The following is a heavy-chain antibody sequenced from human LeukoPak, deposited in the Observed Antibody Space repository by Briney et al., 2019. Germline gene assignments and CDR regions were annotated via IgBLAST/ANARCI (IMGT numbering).Heavy chain of an antibody. Sequence: GRSLRLSCAASGFTFSSYGMHWVRQAPGKGLEWVAVISYDGSNKYYADSVKGRFTISRDNSKNTLYLQMNSLRAEDTAVYYCARELRYDNSDSGAFWGQGTVVTVSS. CDR2: ISYDGSNK. D-gene: IGHD3-22*01. CDR1: GFTFSSYG. J-gene: IGHJ3*01. V-gene: IGHV3-30*03. CDR3: ARELRYDNSDSGAF.